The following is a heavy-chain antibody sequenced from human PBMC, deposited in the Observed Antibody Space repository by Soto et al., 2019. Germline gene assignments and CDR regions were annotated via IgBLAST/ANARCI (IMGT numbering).Heavy chain of an antibody. J-gene: IGHJ2*01. CDR2: ISSSSSTI. V-gene: IGHV3-48*01. CDR3: ARAKLQLRFLERVRYFDL. Sequence: GGSLRLSCAASGFTFSSYSMNWVRQAPGKGLEWVSYISSSSSTIYYADSVKGRFTISRDNAKNSLYLQMNSLRAEDTAVYYCARAKLQLRFLERVRYFDLWGRGTLVTVSS. CDR1: GFTFSSYS. D-gene: IGHD3-3*01.